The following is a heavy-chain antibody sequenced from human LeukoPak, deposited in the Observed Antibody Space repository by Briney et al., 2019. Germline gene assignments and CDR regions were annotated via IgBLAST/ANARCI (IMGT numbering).Heavy chain of an antibody. CDR2: IRSKTDGGTT. CDR1: GFTFSNAW. J-gene: IGHJ3*02. Sequence: GGSLRLSCAASGFTFSNAWMSWVRQAPGKGLEWVACIRSKTDGGTTDYAAPVKGRFTISRDDSKNTLYLGMNSLKTEDTAVYYCTIRYCTSTRCYAAFDTWGQGTMVTVSS. CDR3: TIRYCTSTRCYAAFDT. D-gene: IGHD2-2*01. V-gene: IGHV3-15*01.